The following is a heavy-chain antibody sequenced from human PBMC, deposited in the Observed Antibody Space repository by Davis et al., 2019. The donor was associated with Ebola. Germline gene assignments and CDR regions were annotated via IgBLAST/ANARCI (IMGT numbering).Heavy chain of an antibody. D-gene: IGHD3-10*01. Sequence: GESLKISCKGSGYGFANYWIAWVRQTPGKGLEWMGVIYAGDSDTRYSPSCEGQVTISVDRSITTAYLQWSSLKASDTATYYCARQESLYGWIDHWGQGTLVTVSS. CDR1: GYGFANYW. CDR2: IYAGDSDT. J-gene: IGHJ4*02. V-gene: IGHV5-51*01. CDR3: ARQESLYGWIDH.